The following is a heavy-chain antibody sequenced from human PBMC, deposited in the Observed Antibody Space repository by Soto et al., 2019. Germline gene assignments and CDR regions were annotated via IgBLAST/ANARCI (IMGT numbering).Heavy chain of an antibody. CDR1: GYSFPNYW. Sequence: GESLKISCKGSGYSFPNYWIGWVRQMPGKGLEWMGIIYPDDSDTRYSPSFQGLVTISADKSISTASLQWSSLKASDTAMYYCARLFLSARFYWAFVFWCRGTMVTVSS. CDR3: ARLFLSARFYWAFVF. CDR2: IYPDDSDT. J-gene: IGHJ3*01. D-gene: IGHD1-26*01. V-gene: IGHV5-51*01.